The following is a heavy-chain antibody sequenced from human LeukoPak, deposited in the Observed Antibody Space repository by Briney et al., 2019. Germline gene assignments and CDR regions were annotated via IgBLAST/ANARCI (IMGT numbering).Heavy chain of an antibody. Sequence: PGGSLRLSCAASGFTVSTNYMSWVRQAPGKGLEWVSLIYRDSSTYYADSVKGRFTISTDNSKNTLYLQMNSLRAEDTAVYYCARGHSSGYYYVDWWGQGTLVTVSS. CDR1: GFTVSTNY. CDR3: ARGHSSGYYYVDW. J-gene: IGHJ4*02. D-gene: IGHD3-22*01. V-gene: IGHV3-66*01. CDR2: IYRDSST.